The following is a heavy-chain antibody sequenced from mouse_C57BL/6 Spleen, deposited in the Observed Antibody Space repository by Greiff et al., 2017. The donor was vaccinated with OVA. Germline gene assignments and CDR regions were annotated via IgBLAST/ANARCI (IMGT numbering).Heavy chain of an antibody. V-gene: IGHV1-69*01. CDR2: IDPSDSYT. CDR1: GFTFTSYS. Sequence: QVQLQQPGAELVMPGASVKLSCAASGFTFTSYSMHWVKQTPGQGLEWIGEIDPSDSYTNYNHKFKGKSTLTVDKSSSTAYMQLSSLTSEDSAVYYCARDYGSSHAMDYWGQGTSVTVSS. J-gene: IGHJ4*01. D-gene: IGHD1-1*01. CDR3: ARDYGSSHAMDY.